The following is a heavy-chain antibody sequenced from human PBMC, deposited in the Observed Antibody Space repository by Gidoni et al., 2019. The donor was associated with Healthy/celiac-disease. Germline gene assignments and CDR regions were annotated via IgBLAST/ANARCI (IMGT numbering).Heavy chain of an antibody. Sequence: EVQLVESGGGLVQPGGSLRLSCAASAFAVSSNYMSWVRQAPGKGLEWVSVIYSGGSTYYADSVKGRFTISRDNSKNTLYLQMNSLRAEDTAVYYCASTVSGYYNAFDIWGQGTMVTVSS. CDR2: IYSGGST. V-gene: IGHV3-66*02. CDR3: ASTVSGYYNAFDI. CDR1: AFAVSSNY. J-gene: IGHJ3*02. D-gene: IGHD3-22*01.